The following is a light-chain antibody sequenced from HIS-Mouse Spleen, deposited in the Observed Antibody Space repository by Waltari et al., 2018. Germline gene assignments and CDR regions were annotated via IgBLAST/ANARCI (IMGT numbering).Light chain of an antibody. CDR2: AAS. V-gene: IGKV1-9*01. Sequence: IQLTQSPSFLSASVGDRVTITFRASQGISSYLAWYQQKPGNAPKLLIYAASTLQSGVPSRFSGSGSGTEFTLTISSLQPEDFATYYCQQLNSYPPTFGQGTKVEIK. CDR3: QQLNSYPPT. J-gene: IGKJ1*01. CDR1: QGISSY.